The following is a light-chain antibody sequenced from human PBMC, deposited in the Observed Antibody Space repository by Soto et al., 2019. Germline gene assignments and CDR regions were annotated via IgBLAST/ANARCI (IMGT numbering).Light chain of an antibody. CDR3: SSYKTSSTEV. CDR1: SSDVGGFNY. Sequence: QSVLTQPASVSGSPGQSITISCTGTSSDVGGFNYVSWYQQHPGKAPKLMIYEVSNRPSGVSNRFSGSKSGNTASLTISGLQAEDEAHYYCSSYKTSSTEVFGTGTKVTVL. V-gene: IGLV2-14*01. CDR2: EVS. J-gene: IGLJ1*01.